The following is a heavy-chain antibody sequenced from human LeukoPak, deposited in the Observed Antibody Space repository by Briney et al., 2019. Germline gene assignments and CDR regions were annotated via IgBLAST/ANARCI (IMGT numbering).Heavy chain of an antibody. CDR3: ARCYGSGFAS. V-gene: IGHV4-34*01. CDR1: GGSFRGYY. D-gene: IGHD3-10*01. CDR2: INQRGST. J-gene: IGHJ5*01. Sequence: KPSEPLSLTCAVYGGSFRGYYWSWIRQSPGKGLEWIGEINQRGSTNHNPSLKSRVTISVDTSKNQCSRKVSSVTAADTAVYYCARCYGSGFASWGQGALVTVPS.